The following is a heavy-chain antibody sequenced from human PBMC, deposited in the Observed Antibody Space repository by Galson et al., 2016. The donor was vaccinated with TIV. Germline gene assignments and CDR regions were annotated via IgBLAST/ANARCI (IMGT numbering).Heavy chain of an antibody. J-gene: IGHJ4*02. D-gene: IGHD3-3*01. CDR3: ARFWSGYFDY. CDR2: ILTGGTIM. Sequence: SLRLSCAASGFAFRDYYMSRIRQAPGKGLEWISNILTGGTIMYYADSVKGRFTISRDNAKNSLYLQMNSLRAEDTAVYYCARFWSGYFDYWGQGILVTVSS. CDR1: GFAFRDYY. V-gene: IGHV3-11*01.